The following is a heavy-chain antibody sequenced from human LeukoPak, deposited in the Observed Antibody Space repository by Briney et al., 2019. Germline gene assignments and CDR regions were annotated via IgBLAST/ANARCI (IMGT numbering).Heavy chain of an antibody. V-gene: IGHV4-34*01. Sequence: SETLSLTCAVYGGSFSGYYWSWIRQPPGKGLEWIGEINHSGSTNYNPSLKSRVTISVDTSKNQFSLKLSSVTAADTAVYYCARRMIQADYDFWSGYQNDYYYYGMDVWGQGTTVTVSS. CDR2: INHSGST. CDR3: ARRMIQADYDFWSGYQNDYYYYGMDV. CDR1: GGSFSGYY. D-gene: IGHD3-3*01. J-gene: IGHJ6*02.